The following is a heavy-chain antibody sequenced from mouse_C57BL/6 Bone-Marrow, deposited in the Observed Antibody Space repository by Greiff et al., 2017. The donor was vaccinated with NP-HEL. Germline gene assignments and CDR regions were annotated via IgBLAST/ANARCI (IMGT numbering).Heavy chain of an antibody. CDR2: INPNNGGT. CDR3: ASSQGGY. J-gene: IGHJ2*01. D-gene: IGHD1-1*02. Sequence: VQLKESGPELVKPGASVKIPCKASGYTFTDYNMDWVKQSHGKSLEWIGDINPNNGGTIYNQKFKGKATLTVDKSSSTAYMELRSLTSEDTAVYYCASSQGGYWGQGTTLTVSS. CDR1: GYTFTDYN. V-gene: IGHV1-18*01.